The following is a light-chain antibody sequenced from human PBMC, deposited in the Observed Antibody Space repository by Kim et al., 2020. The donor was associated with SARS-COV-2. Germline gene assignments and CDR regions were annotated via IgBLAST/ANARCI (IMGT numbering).Light chain of an antibody. J-gene: IGKJ1*01. Sequence: ASVGDRVTITCRASQGIRNYLACYQQKPGKVPKLLIYAASTLQSGVPSRFSGSGSGTDFTLTISSLQPEDVATYYCQKYNIAPWTFGQGTKVDIK. CDR1: QGIRNY. CDR2: AAS. CDR3: QKYNIAPWT. V-gene: IGKV1-27*01.